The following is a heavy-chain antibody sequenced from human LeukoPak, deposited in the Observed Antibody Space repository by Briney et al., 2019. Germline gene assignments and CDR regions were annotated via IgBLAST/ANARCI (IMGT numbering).Heavy chain of an antibody. J-gene: IGHJ4*02. CDR1: GYTFTSYY. CDR2: INPSGGST. Sequence: ASVKVSCKASGYTFTSYYMHWVRQAPGQGLEWMGIINPSGGSTSYAQKFQGRVTMTRDTSTSTVYMELSSPRSEDTAVYYCARMRSGRQWLDYWGQGTLVTVSS. D-gene: IGHD6-19*01. CDR3: ARMRSGRQWLDY. V-gene: IGHV1-46*01.